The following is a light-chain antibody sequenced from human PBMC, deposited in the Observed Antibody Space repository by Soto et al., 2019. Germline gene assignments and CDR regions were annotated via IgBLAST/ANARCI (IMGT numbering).Light chain of an antibody. CDR3: SSSTSSKTLV. V-gene: IGLV2-14*01. CDR2: GVS. CDR1: KNDIGSSDY. J-gene: IGLJ3*02. Sequence: QSSLTQPASVSASPGQSITISCTGGKNDIGSSDYVSWYQQHPGKAPKLIIYGVSNRPSGTSDRFSGSKSGNTASLTISGLQADDEADYYCSSSTSSKTLVVGRGTKVTVL.